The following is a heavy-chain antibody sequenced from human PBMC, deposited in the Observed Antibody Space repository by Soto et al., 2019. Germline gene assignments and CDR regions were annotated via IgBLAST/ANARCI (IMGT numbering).Heavy chain of an antibody. CDR1: GFTFSDYY. CDR2: ISSDASRI. J-gene: IGHJ5*02. Sequence: GGSLRLSCAASGFTFSDYYMSWIRQAPGKGLEWVSYISSDASRIYYADSVKDRFTISRDNAKKSLYLQMNSLRAEDTAVYYCGRDGGYSMKWFDPWGQGTLVTSPQ. CDR3: GRDGGYSMKWFDP. V-gene: IGHV3-11*01. D-gene: IGHD5-18*01.